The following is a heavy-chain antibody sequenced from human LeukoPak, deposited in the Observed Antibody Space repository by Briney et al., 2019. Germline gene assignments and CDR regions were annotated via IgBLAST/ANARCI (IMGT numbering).Heavy chain of an antibody. Sequence: PSETLSLTCTVSGGSISSSSYYWGWIRQPPGKGLEWIGSIYYSGSTYYNPSLKSRVTISVDTSKNQFSLKLCSVTAADTAVYYCARLFWKGYFDYWGQGTLVTVSS. CDR1: GGSISSSSYY. CDR2: IYYSGST. D-gene: IGHD3-3*01. CDR3: ARLFWKGYFDY. V-gene: IGHV4-39*01. J-gene: IGHJ4*02.